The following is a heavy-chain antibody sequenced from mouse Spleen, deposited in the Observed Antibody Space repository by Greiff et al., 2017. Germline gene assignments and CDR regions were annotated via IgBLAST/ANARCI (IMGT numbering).Heavy chain of an antibody. CDR3: ASRFTLNAMDY. V-gene: IGHV1-69*01. CDR2: IDPSDSYT. J-gene: IGHJ4*01. Sequence: QVQLQQPGAELVMPGASVKLSCKASGYTFTSYWMHWVKQRPGQGLEWIGEIDPSDSYTNYNQKFKGKATLTVDKSSSTAYMQLSSLTSEDSAVYYCASRFTLNAMDYWGQGTSVTVSS. CDR1: GYTFTSYW.